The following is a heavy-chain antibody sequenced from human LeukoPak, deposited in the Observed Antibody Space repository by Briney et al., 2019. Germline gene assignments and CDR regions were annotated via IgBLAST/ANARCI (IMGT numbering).Heavy chain of an antibody. Sequence: GGSLRLSCAASGFTFSGYSMKWVSQAPGKGLEWLSYISSPSSTIYYADSVRGRFTISRDNAKNSLYLQMNSLIAEDAAIYYCARAYLLPSIPYWYFDLWGRGTLVTVSS. CDR3: ARAYLLPSIPYWYFDL. CDR1: GFTFSGYS. J-gene: IGHJ2*01. V-gene: IGHV3-48*04. CDR2: ISSPSSTI. D-gene: IGHD2-21*01.